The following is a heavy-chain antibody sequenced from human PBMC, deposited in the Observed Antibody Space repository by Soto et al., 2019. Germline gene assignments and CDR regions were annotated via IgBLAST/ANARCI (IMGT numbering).Heavy chain of an antibody. V-gene: IGHV4-39*01. CDR2: IYYSGST. J-gene: IGHJ5*02. CDR3: ATHYGSGSYYNWFDP. CDR1: GVSISSSSYY. D-gene: IGHD3-10*01. Sequence: SETLSLTCTVSGVSISSSSYYWGWIRQPPGKGLEWIGSIYYSGSTYYNPSLKSRVTISVDTSKNQFSLKLSSVTAADTAVYYCATHYGSGSYYNWFDPWGQGTLVTVSS.